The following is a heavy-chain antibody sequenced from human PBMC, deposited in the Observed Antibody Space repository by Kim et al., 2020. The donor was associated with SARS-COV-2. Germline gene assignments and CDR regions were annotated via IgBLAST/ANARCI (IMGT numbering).Heavy chain of an antibody. CDR2: ISAGDT. V-gene: IGHV1-18*01. CDR3: ARDRWYRTSSPFGMDV. J-gene: IGHJ6*02. Sequence: ASVKVSCKASGYTFSNYGVSWVRQAPGQGLEWMGWISAGDTKYAQRFQGRLTMTTDTATSTVYMELRSLRSADTAVYYCARDRWYRTSSPFGMDVWGQGTTVTVSS. CDR1: GYTFSNYG. D-gene: IGHD1-26*01.